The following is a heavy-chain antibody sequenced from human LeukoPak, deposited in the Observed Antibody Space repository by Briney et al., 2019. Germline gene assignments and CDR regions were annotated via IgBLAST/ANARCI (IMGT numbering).Heavy chain of an antibody. CDR2: IYPGDSDT. CDR1: GYSFTSYW. V-gene: IGHV5-51*01. Sequence: GESLQISCKGSGYSFTSYWIGWVRQLPGKGLEWMGIIYPGDSDTRYSPSFQGQVTISADKSISTAYLQWSSLKASDTAMYYCARRQGYYDSSGYYAPAAFDIWGQGTMVTVSS. D-gene: IGHD3-22*01. CDR3: ARRQGYYDSSGYYAPAAFDI. J-gene: IGHJ3*02.